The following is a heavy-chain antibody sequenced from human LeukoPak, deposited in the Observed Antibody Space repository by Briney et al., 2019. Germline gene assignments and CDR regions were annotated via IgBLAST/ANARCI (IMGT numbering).Heavy chain of an antibody. CDR3: ARAYSSSWYGGYNWFDP. D-gene: IGHD6-13*01. CDR2: IIPIFGTA. CDR1: GGTFSSYA. Sequence: SVKVSCKASGGTFSSYAISWVRQAPGQGLEWMGGIIPIFGTANYAQKFQGRVTITADKSTSTAYMELSSLRSEDTAVYYCARAYSSSWYGGYNWFDPWGQGTLVTVSS. J-gene: IGHJ5*02. V-gene: IGHV1-69*06.